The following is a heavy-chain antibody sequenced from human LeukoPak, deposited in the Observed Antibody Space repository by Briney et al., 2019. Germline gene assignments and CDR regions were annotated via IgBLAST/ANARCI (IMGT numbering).Heavy chain of an antibody. CDR1: EFTLKTNW. CDR2: INSDGSRI. CDR3: TRGSYYFDD. J-gene: IGHJ4*02. D-gene: IGHD3-10*01. Sequence: GGSLRLSCAAYEFTLKTNWMHWVRQAPGKGLVWVSRINSDGSRINYADSAKGRFTISRDNAKNTLYLQMNSLRADDTAVYYCTRGSYYFDDWGQGTLVTVSS. V-gene: IGHV3-74*01.